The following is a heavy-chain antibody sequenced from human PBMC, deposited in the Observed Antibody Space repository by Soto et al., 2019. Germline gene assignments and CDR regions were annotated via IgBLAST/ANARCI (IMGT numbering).Heavy chain of an antibody. CDR3: SRSPEVGVRGAY. Sequence: EVQLVESGGGLVKPGGSLRLSCTGSGFPFSAYNINWGRQAPGKGLEWVSSITVGSSHIYQPNSMRGRFTISRDDAKNSVYLQSDGLRDEDTALYYCSRSPEVGVRGAYWGQGTLVTVSS. CDR2: ITVGSSHI. D-gene: IGHD3-16*01. CDR1: GFPFSAYN. V-gene: IGHV3-21*01. J-gene: IGHJ4*02.